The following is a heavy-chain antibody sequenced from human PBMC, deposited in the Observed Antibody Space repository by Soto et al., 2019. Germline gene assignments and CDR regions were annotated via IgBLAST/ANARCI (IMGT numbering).Heavy chain of an antibody. Sequence: HPGGSLRLSCAASGFTFSSYWMSWVRQAPGKGLEWVANIKQDGSEKYYVDTVKGRFTISRDNAKNSLYLQMNSLRAEDTAVYYCARHGSVWVFGVVIMAGLKYYYYGMDVWGQGTTVTVSS. J-gene: IGHJ6*02. CDR3: ARHGSVWVFGVVIMAGLKYYYYGMDV. D-gene: IGHD3-3*01. V-gene: IGHV3-7*05. CDR1: GFTFSSYW. CDR2: IKQDGSEK.